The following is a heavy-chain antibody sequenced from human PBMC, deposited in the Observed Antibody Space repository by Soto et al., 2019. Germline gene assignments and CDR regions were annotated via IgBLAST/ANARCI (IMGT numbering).Heavy chain of an antibody. CDR2: ISSSSSTI. CDR3: ARGTVTTPNVDPFVPFDY. CDR1: GFTFSSYS. Sequence: GGSLRLSCAASGFTFSSYSMNWVRQAPGKGLEWVSYISSSSSTIYYADSVKGRFTISRDNAKNSLYLQMNSLRDEDTAVYYCARGTVTTPNVDPFVPFDYWGQGTLVTVSS. D-gene: IGHD4-17*01. V-gene: IGHV3-48*02. J-gene: IGHJ4*02.